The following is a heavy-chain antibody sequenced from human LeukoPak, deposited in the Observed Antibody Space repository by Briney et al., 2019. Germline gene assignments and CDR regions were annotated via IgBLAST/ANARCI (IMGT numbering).Heavy chain of an antibody. CDR2: IFYSGST. D-gene: IGHD3-10*01. Sequence: SETLSLTCTVSGGSISSYYWSWIRQPPGKGLEWIGNIFYSGSTYYSPSLKSRVTISLDTFRNQFSLKLTSVTAADTAVYYCAKSNGYGLVDIWGQGTMVTVSS. CDR3: AKSNGYGLVDI. CDR1: GGSISSYY. J-gene: IGHJ3*02. V-gene: IGHV4-59*12.